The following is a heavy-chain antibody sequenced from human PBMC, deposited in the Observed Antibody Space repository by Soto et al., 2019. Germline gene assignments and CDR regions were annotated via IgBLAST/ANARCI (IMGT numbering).Heavy chain of an antibody. CDR3: AKDAKGASAPYFFDD. V-gene: IGHV3-23*01. D-gene: IGHD6-13*01. CDR1: GFTFDSYA. Sequence: EVQLSESGGGLVQPGGSLRLSCAASGFTFDSYAMSWVRQAPGKGLEWVSALSGSGATTHYADSVKGRFTISRDNSKNMVYLQMNSLRADDTAIYYCAKDAKGASAPYFFDDWGQGTLVSVSS. CDR2: LSGSGATT. J-gene: IGHJ4*02.